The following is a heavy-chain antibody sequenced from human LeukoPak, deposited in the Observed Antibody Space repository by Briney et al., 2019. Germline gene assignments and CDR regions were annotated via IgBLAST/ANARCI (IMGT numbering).Heavy chain of an antibody. CDR1: GGSISSGGYY. J-gene: IGHJ4*02. CDR2: IYHSGST. V-gene: IGHV4-30-2*01. D-gene: IGHD4-17*01. Sequence: SQTLSLTCTVSGGSISSGGYYWSWIRQPPGKGLEWIGYIYHSGSTYYNPSLKSRVTISVDTSKNQSSLKLSSVTAADTAVYYCARDLDGDYDYWGQGTLVTVSS. CDR3: ARDLDGDYDY.